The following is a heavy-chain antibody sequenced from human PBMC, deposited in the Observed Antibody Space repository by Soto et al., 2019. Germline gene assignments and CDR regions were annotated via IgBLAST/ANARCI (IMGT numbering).Heavy chain of an antibody. D-gene: IGHD6-19*01. V-gene: IGHV3-30*03. CDR1: KGVFCSYG. CDR2: ISYDGAVK. Sequence: LRLCCSAAKGVFCSYGMHWVRRAPGKGLEWVALISYDGAVKEYADFAKGRFAVSRDNSKDTLFLQMDSLRPADTGLYYCASGLTGYGSAWYDKPLDLWGKGTLVIVSS. CDR3: ASGLTGYGSAWYDKPLDL. J-gene: IGHJ1*01.